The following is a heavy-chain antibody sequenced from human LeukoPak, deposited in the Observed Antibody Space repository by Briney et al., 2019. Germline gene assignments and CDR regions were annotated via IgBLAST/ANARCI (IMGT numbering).Heavy chain of an antibody. CDR2: ISSSGFTI. J-gene: IGHJ4*02. CDR3: ARSESYFDY. V-gene: IGHV3-48*03. Sequence: PGGSLRLSCAASGFTFSTYGMNWVRQAPGKGLEWVSYISSSGFTISYADSVKGRFTISRDNAKNSLYLQMSSLRAEDTAFYYCARSESYFDYWGQGALLTVSS. CDR1: GFTFSTYG.